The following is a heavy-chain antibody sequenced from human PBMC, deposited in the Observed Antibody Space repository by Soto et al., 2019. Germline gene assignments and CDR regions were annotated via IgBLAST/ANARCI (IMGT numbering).Heavy chain of an antibody. V-gene: IGHV1-69*01. J-gene: IGHJ4*02. D-gene: IGHD3-10*01. CDR1: GGTFSNEA. CDR3: TRDVIGEMSIIGDGDF. Sequence: QVLLVQSGAELKKPGSAVKVSCKTSGGTFSNEAFSWVRQAPGQGLEWMGGIIPLFGPPNYADKFRDRVTISADESASTVYLEVTGLTPEDTAMYYCTRDVIGEMSIIGDGDFWGPGTLITVSS. CDR2: IIPLFGPP.